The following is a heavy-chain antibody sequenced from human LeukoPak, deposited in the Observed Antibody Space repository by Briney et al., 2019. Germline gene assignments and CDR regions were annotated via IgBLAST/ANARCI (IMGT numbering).Heavy chain of an antibody. Sequence: GGSLRLACAACGFTFSTYPMHWVRQAPGKGLEWVAVISYDGSLKFYADSVKDRFTISRDDSKNTLFLQMDSLRAEDTALYYCARDLVARSPEFSDDWGQTTLVVVSS. CDR1: GFTFSTYP. CDR2: ISYDGSLK. V-gene: IGHV3-30-3*01. D-gene: IGHD1-14*01. J-gene: IGHJ4*02. CDR3: ARDLVARSPEFSDD.